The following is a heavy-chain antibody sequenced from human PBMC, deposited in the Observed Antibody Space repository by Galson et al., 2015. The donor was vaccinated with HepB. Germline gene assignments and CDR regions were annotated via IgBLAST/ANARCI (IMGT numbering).Heavy chain of an antibody. Sequence: SLRLSCAASGFTFDDYAMHWVRQAPGKGLEWVSGISWNSGSIGYADSVKGRFTNSRDNAKNSLYLQMNSLRAEDTALYYCAKDKIAAAGTSFDYWGQGTLVTVSS. J-gene: IGHJ4*02. CDR3: AKDKIAAAGTSFDY. CDR1: GFTFDDYA. CDR2: ISWNSGSI. V-gene: IGHV3-9*01. D-gene: IGHD6-13*01.